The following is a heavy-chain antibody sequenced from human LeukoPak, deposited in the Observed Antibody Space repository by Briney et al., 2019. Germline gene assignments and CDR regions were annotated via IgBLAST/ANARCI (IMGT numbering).Heavy chain of an antibody. CDR2: VNPNSGNT. CDR3: ARINYDSSEFIDY. D-gene: IGHD3-22*01. CDR1: GYTFTSYD. Sequence: ASVKVSCKTSGYTFTSYDLNWVRQATGQGLEWMGWVNPNSGNTGYAQKFQGRVTMTMDPSISTAYMELSSLRSEDTAVYYCARINYDSSEFIDYWGQGTLVTVSS. V-gene: IGHV1-8*01. J-gene: IGHJ4*02.